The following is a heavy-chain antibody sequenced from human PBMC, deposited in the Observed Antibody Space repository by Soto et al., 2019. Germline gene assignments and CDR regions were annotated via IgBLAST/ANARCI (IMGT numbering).Heavy chain of an antibody. V-gene: IGHV3-21*01. CDR3: ATLGGYTFRSADFDY. J-gene: IGHJ4*02. D-gene: IGHD5-18*01. CDR1: GFTFSSYN. CDR2: IGVSSSYI. Sequence: EVQLVESGGGLVKPGESLRLSCAASGFTFSSYNMNWVRLAPGKGLEWVSSIGVSSSYIYYADSVKGRFTISRDNAKNSLYLQLSSLRAEDTVVYYCATLGGYTFRSADFDYWGQGTLVTVSS.